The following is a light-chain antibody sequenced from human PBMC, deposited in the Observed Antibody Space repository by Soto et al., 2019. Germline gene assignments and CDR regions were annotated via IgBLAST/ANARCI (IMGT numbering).Light chain of an antibody. CDR1: SSDVGGYNY. J-gene: IGLJ1*01. CDR3: CSYTTSNTRQIV. CDR2: DVS. V-gene: IGLV2-14*01. Sequence: TEPPSVSEFPAQSFTFPCTGNSSDVGGYNYVSWYQQHPGKAPKFMIYDVSNRPSGVSNRFSGSKSGNTASLTISGLQAEDEADYYCCSYTTSNTRQIVFGTGTKVTVL.